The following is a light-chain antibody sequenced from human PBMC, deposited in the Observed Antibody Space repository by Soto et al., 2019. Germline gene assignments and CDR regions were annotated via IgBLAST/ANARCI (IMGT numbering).Light chain of an antibody. Sequence: DIQMTQSPSSLSASVGDRVTITCRASQRISNYLNWYQQKPGKAPKLLIYAASTLQSGVPSRFSGSTSATDFTLTISSLQPEDFGTYYCQQSYNSPPYTFGQGTKLEIK. CDR3: QQSYNSPPYT. CDR2: AAS. J-gene: IGKJ2*01. CDR1: QRISNY. V-gene: IGKV1-39*01.